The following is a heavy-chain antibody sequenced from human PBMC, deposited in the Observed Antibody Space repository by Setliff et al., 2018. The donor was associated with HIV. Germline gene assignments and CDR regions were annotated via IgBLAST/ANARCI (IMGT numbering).Heavy chain of an antibody. Sequence: GESLKISCKASGYSFTNYWIGWVRQMPGKGLEWMGVIYPGDSTIRYGPSFQGQVTISADRSITTAYLQWSSLTASDTATYYCATRLLGYSGLGYWGQGTLVTVSS. CDR3: ATRLLGYSGLGY. CDR2: IYPGDSTI. D-gene: IGHD5-12*01. CDR1: GYSFTNYW. V-gene: IGHV5-51*01. J-gene: IGHJ4*02.